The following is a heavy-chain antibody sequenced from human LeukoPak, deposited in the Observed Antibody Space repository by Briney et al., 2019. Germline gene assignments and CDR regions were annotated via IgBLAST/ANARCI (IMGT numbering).Heavy chain of an antibody. CDR1: GFTFSSYS. CDR2: ISSSSSYI. CDR3: LSGSGSYYNAFDY. V-gene: IGHV3-21*01. Sequence: TGGSLRLSCAASGFTFSSYSMNWVRQAPGKGLEWVSSISSSSSYIYYADSVKGRFTISRDNSKNTLYLQMNSLRAEDTAVYYCLSGSGSYYNAFDYWGQGTLVTVSS. D-gene: IGHD3-10*01. J-gene: IGHJ4*02.